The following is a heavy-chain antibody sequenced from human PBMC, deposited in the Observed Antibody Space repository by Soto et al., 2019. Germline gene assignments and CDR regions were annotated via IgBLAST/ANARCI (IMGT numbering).Heavy chain of an antibody. CDR3: AMVADFWSGYYYYFDY. J-gene: IGHJ4*02. D-gene: IGHD3-3*01. V-gene: IGHV3-23*01. CDR1: GFTFSSYA. CDR2: ISGSGGST. Sequence: GGSLRLSCAASGFTFSSYAMSWVRQAPGKGLEWVSAISGSGGSTYYADSVKGRFTISRDNSKNTLYLQMNSLRAEDTAVYYCAMVADFWSGYYYYFDYWGQGTLVTVSS.